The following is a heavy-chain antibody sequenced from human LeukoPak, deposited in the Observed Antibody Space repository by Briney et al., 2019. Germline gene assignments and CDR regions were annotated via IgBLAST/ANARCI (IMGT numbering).Heavy chain of an antibody. J-gene: IGHJ4*02. V-gene: IGHV1-8*01. CDR3: ATELRWKEY. Sequence: ASVKFSCKASGYTFTSYDINWVRQATGQGLEWLGWMNPNSGNTGYAQKFQGRVTMTSDTSIDTAYMELSSLRSEDTAVYYCATELRWKEYWGQGTLVTVSS. D-gene: IGHD4-23*01. CDR1: GYTFTSYD. CDR2: MNPNSGNT.